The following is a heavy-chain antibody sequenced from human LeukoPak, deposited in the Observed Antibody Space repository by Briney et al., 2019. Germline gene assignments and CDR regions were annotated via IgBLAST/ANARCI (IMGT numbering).Heavy chain of an antibody. D-gene: IGHD3-22*01. CDR2: ISSSGSTI. CDR3: ARDLYYYDSSGYPL. J-gene: IGHJ3*01. V-gene: IGHV3-11*04. CDR1: GFTFSDYY. Sequence: GGSLRLSCAASGFTFSDYYMSWIRQAPGKGLEWVSFISSSGSTIYYADSVKGRFTISRDNARNSLYLQMNSLRAEDTAVYYCARDLYYYDSSGYPLWGQGTMVTVSS.